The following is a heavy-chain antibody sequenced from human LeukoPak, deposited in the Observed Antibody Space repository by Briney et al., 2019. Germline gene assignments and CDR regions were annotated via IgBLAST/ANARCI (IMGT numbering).Heavy chain of an antibody. Sequence: SETLSLTCTVSGGSISSYYWSWIRQPPGKGLEWIGYIYFSGSTNHNPSLKSRVTISVDTSKNQFSLKLSSVTAADTAVYYCARESTTGTTDPWGQGTLVTVSS. CDR2: IYFSGST. D-gene: IGHD1-1*01. CDR1: GGSISSYY. V-gene: IGHV4-59*01. CDR3: ARESTTGTTDP. J-gene: IGHJ5*02.